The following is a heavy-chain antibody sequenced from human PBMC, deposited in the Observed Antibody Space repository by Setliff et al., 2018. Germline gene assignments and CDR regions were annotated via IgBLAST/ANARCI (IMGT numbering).Heavy chain of an antibody. J-gene: IGHJ5*02. Sequence: NPSETLSLTCIVSGDSISGYYWSWIRQLPGKGLEWIAYIYYSGNTYYNPSLKSRVTISVDTSKNQFSLKINSVTAADTAVYYCARGHCSSGECPNYFDPWGQGTQVTVSS. D-gene: IGHD2-15*01. CDR3: ARGHCSSGECPNYFDP. CDR1: GDSISGYY. CDR2: IYYSGNT. V-gene: IGHV4-31*03.